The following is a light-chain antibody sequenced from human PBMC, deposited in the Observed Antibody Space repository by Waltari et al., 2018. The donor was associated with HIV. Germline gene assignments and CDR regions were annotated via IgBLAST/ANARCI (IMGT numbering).Light chain of an antibody. V-gene: IGKV3-20*01. CDR2: DVS. CDR3: QQYRSSPWT. J-gene: IGKJ1*01. CDR1: RSITPGY. Sequence: VLTHSPDPLSLSLGDRATLSSRPTRSITPGYLAWYQQNPGQAPSLLMYDVSNRATGIPDRFSGRGSGADFTLTISRLEPEDLAVYYCQQYRSSPWTFGQGTKVEIK.